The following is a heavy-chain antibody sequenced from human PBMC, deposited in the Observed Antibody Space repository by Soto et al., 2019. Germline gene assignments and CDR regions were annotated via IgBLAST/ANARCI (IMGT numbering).Heavy chain of an antibody. CDR1: GFTFSSYG. V-gene: IGHV3-30*18. D-gene: IGHD5-18*01. J-gene: IGHJ4*02. CDR2: ISYDGSNK. Sequence: GGSLRLSCAASGFTFSSYGMHWVRQAPGKGLEWVAVISYDGSNKYYADSVKGRFTISRDNSKNTLYLQMNSLRAEDTAVYYCAKVRRNDLAVDTASTPNLAKYYFDYWGQGIQVTVSS. CDR3: AKVRRNDLAVDTASTPNLAKYYFDY.